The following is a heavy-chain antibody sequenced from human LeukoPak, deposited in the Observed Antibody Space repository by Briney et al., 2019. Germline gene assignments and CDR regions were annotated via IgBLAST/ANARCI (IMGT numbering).Heavy chain of an antibody. CDR2: IKQDGSDK. Sequence: GGSLRLSCAASGFTFTKYWMTWVRQAPGKELEWVGNIKQDGSDKNYMDSVKGRFTISRDNTKNSVYLQMSSLRAEDTAVYYCAREVWGPEYWGQGTLVTVSS. D-gene: IGHD1-14*01. J-gene: IGHJ4*02. V-gene: IGHV3-7*01. CDR1: GFTFTKYW. CDR3: AREVWGPEY.